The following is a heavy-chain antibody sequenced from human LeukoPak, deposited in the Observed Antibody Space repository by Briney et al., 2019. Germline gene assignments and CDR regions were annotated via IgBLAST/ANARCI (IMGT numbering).Heavy chain of an antibody. V-gene: IGHV1-18*01. J-gene: IGHJ3*02. D-gene: IGHD3-22*01. CDR2: ISAYNGNT. CDR3: ARERDYYDSSGYYVGAFDI. Sequence: ASVKVSCKASGYTFTSYGISWVRQAPGQGLEWVGWISAYNGNTNYAQKLQGRATMTTDTSTSTAYMELRSLRSDDTAVYYCARERDYYDSSGYYVGAFDIWGQGTMVTVSS. CDR1: GYTFTSYG.